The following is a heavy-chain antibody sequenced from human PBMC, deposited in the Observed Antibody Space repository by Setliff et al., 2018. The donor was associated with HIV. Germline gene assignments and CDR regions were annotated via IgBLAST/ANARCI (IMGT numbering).Heavy chain of an antibody. CDR2: IYYSGST. D-gene: IGHD5-12*01. Sequence: SETLSLTCTVSGGSISSSSNYYWGWIRQPPGKGLEWIGSIYYSGSTYYNPSLKSRVTISMDTSKNQFSLKLISVTAADTAVYFCVNSGYDGDYYYYYMDVWGKGTTVTVSS. V-gene: IGHV4-39*01. CDR1: GGSISSSSNYY. J-gene: IGHJ6*03. CDR3: VNSGYDGDYYYYYMDV.